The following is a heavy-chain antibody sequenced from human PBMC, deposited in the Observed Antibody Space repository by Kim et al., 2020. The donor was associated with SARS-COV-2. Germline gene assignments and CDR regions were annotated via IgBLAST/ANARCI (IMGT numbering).Heavy chain of an antibody. CDR1: GFTFSCYE. J-gene: IGHJ4*02. Sequence: GGSLRLSCAASGFTFSCYEMNWVRQAPGKGLEWVSYISSSGSTIYYADSVKGRFTISRDNAKNSLYLQMNSLRAEDTAVYYCARACWNYGDYVMDYWGQGTLVTVSS. D-gene: IGHD4-17*01. CDR3: ARACWNYGDYVMDY. V-gene: IGHV3-48*03. CDR2: ISSSGSTI.